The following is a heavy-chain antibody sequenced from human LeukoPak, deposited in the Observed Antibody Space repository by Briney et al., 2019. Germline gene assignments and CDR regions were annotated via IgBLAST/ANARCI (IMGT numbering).Heavy chain of an antibody. CDR1: GGSISSYY. J-gene: IGHJ5*02. Sequence: SETLSLTCTVSGGSISSYYWSWIRQPAGKGLEWIGRIYTSGSTNYNPSLKSRVTMSVDTSKNQFSLKLSSVTAADTAVYYCARDQGTVTMFAWFDPWGQGTLVTVSS. CDR3: ARDQGTVTMFAWFDP. CDR2: IYTSGST. D-gene: IGHD4-11*01. V-gene: IGHV4-4*07.